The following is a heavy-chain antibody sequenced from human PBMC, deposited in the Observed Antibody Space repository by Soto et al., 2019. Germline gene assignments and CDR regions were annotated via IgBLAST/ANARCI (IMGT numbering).Heavy chain of an antibody. D-gene: IGHD2-15*01. CDR2: IDSHGSRI. J-gene: IGHJ4*02. CDR3: VRTSLVVAVATREDF. CDR1: GFTFSNYW. V-gene: IGHV3-74*01. Sequence: EVQLVESGGGLVQPGESLRLSCAASGFTFSNYWMHWVRQAPGKGLVWVSRIDSHGSRITYADFVKGRFTISRDNAKNTVYLHMNSLTAEDTAVYYCVRTSLVVAVATREDFWGQGTLVTVSS.